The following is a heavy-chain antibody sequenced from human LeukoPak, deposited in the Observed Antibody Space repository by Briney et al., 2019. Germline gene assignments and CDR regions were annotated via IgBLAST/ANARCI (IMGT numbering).Heavy chain of an antibody. CDR2: ISYDGSNK. D-gene: IGHD4-17*01. V-gene: IGHV3-30-3*01. CDR1: GFTFSSYA. Sequence: PGRSLRLSCAASGFTFSSYAMHWVRQAPGKGLEWVAVISYDGSNKYYADSVKGRFTISRDNSKNTLYLQMNSLRAEDTAVYYCARVTYGDYYWGQGTLVTVSS. J-gene: IGHJ4*02. CDR3: ARVTYGDYY.